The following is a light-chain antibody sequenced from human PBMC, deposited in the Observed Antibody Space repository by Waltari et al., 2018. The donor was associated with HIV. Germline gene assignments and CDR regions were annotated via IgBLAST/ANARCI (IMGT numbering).Light chain of an antibody. CDR2: DLE. CDR1: SGRAARSHC. Sequence: VVTQEPSLTVSPGDTVTLSCASCSGRAARSHCPYWFQLKPGHAPRTLTYDLEKRHPLTPGRFSGSLDGGRARLTLSGALPEDEAEYFCLLSYNGVRFFGGGTTLTV. J-gene: IGLJ2*01. CDR3: LLSYNGVRF. V-gene: IGLV7-46*01.